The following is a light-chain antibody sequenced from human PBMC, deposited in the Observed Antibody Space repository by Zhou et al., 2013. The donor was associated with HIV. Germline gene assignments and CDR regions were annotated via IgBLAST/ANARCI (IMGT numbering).Light chain of an antibody. V-gene: IGKV1-9*01. CDR2: AAS. Sequence: DIQVTQSPSSLSASVGDRVTISCRTGQRIADFVNWYQQKPGKAPHLLIYAASTVQAGVPSRFSGSGSGTEFTLTISSLQPEDFATYYCQQLNRYPLTFGGGTKVEIK. J-gene: IGKJ4*01. CDR1: QRIADF. CDR3: QQLNRYPLT.